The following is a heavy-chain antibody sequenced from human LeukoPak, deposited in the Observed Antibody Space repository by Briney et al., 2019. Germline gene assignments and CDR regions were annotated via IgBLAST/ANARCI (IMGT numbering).Heavy chain of an antibody. D-gene: IGHD3-10*01. Sequence: SETLSLTCAVSGGSISSGGYSWGWIRQPPGKGLEWIGSIYYSGSTYYNPSLKSRVTISVDTSKNQFSLKLSSVTAADTAVYYCARPNGSGSYYYFDYWGQGTLVTVSS. CDR3: ARPNGSGSYYYFDY. V-gene: IGHV4-39*01. J-gene: IGHJ4*02. CDR1: GGSISSGGYS. CDR2: IYYSGST.